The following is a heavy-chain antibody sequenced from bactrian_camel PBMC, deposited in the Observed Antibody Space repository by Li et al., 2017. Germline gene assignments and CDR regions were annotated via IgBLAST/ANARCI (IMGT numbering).Heavy chain of an antibody. J-gene: IGHJ4*01. D-gene: IGHD2*01. CDR3: AATGYCYKRWFENYRH. CDR1: GYTYCTYT. V-gene: IGHV3S53*01. CDR2: IRADGTT. Sequence: QVQLVESGRGSVQPGGSLRLSCAYSGYTYCTYTMSWYRQAPGKEREFVSHIRADGTTTYADSVKGRFTVSHDNAKNTVYLQMNSLKPEDTATYYCAATGYCYKRWFENYRHWGQCTQVTVS.